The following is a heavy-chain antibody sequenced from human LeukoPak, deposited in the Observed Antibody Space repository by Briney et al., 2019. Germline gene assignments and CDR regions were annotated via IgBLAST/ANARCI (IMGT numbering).Heavy chain of an antibody. J-gene: IGHJ4*02. D-gene: IGHD3-22*01. CDR3: ALPYYYDSSGQGDFDY. V-gene: IGHV3-23*01. Sequence: GGSLRLSCAASGFTFSSYAMSWVRQAPGKGLEWVSAISGGGGSTYYADSVKGRFTISRDNSKNTLYLQMNSLRAEDTAVYYCALPYYYDSSGQGDFDYWGQGTLVTVSS. CDR1: GFTFSSYA. CDR2: ISGGGGST.